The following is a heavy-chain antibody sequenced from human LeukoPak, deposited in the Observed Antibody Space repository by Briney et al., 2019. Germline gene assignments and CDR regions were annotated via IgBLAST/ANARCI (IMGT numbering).Heavy chain of an antibody. CDR3: ARGYGVNDY. CDR1: GGSFSGYY. D-gene: IGHD4-17*01. CDR2: INHSGST. V-gene: IGHV4-34*01. Sequence: SETLSLTCAVYGGSFSGYYWSWIRQPPGKGLEWIGEINHSGSTNYNPSLKSRVTISVDTSKNQFSLKLSSVTAADTAVYYCARGYGVNDYWGQGTLVTVSS. J-gene: IGHJ4*02.